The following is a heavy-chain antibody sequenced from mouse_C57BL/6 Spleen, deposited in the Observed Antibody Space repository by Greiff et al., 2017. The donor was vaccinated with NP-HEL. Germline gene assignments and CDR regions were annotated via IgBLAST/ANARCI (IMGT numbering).Heavy chain of an antibody. V-gene: IGHV1-64*01. D-gene: IGHD3-3*01. CDR2: IHPNSGST. Sequence: QVQLQQPGAELVKPGASVKLSCKASGYTFTSYWMHWVKQRPGQGLEWIGMIHPNSGSTNYNEKFTSKATLTVDKSSSTAYMQLSSLTSEDSAVYYCAGDLDVWFAYWGQGTLVTVSA. J-gene: IGHJ3*01. CDR1: GYTFTSYW. CDR3: AGDLDVWFAY.